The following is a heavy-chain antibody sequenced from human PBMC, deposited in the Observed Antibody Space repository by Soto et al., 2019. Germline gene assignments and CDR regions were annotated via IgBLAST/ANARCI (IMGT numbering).Heavy chain of an antibody. Sequence: ASVKVSCQASGYTFTSYFMHWVRQAPGQGLEWMGYINPSGGSTSYAQKFQGRLTMTRDASTSTAYVELRSLSSDDTAIYYCVREMWTRSGPQNFFDYWGLGALVTVSS. J-gene: IGHJ4*02. D-gene: IGHD6-25*01. CDR3: VREMWTRSGPQNFFDY. CDR2: INPSGGST. V-gene: IGHV1-46*01. CDR1: GYTFTSYF.